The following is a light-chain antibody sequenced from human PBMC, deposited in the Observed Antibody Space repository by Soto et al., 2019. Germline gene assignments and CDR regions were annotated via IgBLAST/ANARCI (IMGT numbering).Light chain of an antibody. CDR3: MQCVQLPWT. CDR1: PRLLSSDGKTY. J-gene: IGKJ1*01. CDR2: EVS. V-gene: IGKV2D-29*01. Sequence: TVIAQTPLSVSATPGHPASISCKSSPRLLSSDGKTYLYWYLQKPGQPPQLLIYEVSNRFSGVPDRFSGSGSGTDFTLKISRVEAEDVGVYYCMQCVQLPWTFGQGTKVDSK.